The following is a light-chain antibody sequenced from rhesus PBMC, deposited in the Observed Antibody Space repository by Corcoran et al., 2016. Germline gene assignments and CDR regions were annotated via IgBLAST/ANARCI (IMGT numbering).Light chain of an antibody. J-gene: IGKJ3*01. CDR3: LQGYTAPFT. V-gene: IGKV1-94*01. Sequence: DIQMTQSPSSLSASVGDRVTVTCRASQGINKELSWYQQKPGKAPTLLFYAAFSLQTGGSSRFSGSGSGTDYTLPKSCLRPENVATYTCLQGYTAPFTFGPGTKLDV. CDR2: AAF. CDR1: QGINKE.